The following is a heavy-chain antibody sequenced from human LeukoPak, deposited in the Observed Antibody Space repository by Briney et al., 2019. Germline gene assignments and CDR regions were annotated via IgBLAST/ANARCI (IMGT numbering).Heavy chain of an antibody. CDR3: ARGPIVVVPAASYMDV. Sequence: GGSLRLSCAASGFTFSSYWMHWVRQAPGKGLVWVSRINSDGSSTSYADSVKGRFTISRDNAKNTLYLQMNSLRAEDTAVYYCARGPIVVVPAASYMDVWGKGTTVTISS. CDR2: INSDGSST. J-gene: IGHJ6*03. V-gene: IGHV3-74*01. D-gene: IGHD2-2*01. CDR1: GFTFSSYW.